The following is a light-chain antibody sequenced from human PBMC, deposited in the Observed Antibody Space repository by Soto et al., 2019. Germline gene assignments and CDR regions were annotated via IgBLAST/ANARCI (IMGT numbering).Light chain of an antibody. Sequence: QSVLTQSPSVSEAPRQRVTISCSGSSSNIGNNAVNWYQQIPGKAPKLLIYYDDLLPSGVSDRFSGSKSGTSASLAISGLQSEDEADYYCAAWDDSLNGPVFGGGTQLTVL. CDR1: SSNIGNNA. CDR3: AAWDDSLNGPV. V-gene: IGLV1-36*01. CDR2: YDD. J-gene: IGLJ3*02.